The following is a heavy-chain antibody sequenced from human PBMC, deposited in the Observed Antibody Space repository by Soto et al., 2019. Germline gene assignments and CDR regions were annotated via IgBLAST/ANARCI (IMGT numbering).Heavy chain of an antibody. D-gene: IGHD3-10*01. CDR1: GFTFSDYY. V-gene: IGHV3-11*06. Sequence: PGGSLRLSCAASGFTFSDYYMSWIRQAPGKGLEWVSYISSSSSYTNYADSVKGRFAISRDNAKNSLYLQMNSLRAEDTAVYYCAGGRSYGSGSYGYFDYWGRGTLVTVSS. J-gene: IGHJ4*02. CDR3: AGGRSYGSGSYGYFDY. CDR2: ISSSSSYT.